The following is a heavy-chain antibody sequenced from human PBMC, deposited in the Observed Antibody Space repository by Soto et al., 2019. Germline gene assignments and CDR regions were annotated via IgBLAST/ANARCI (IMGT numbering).Heavy chain of an antibody. CDR2: ISGSGGST. Sequence: GGSLRLSCAASGFTFSSYAMSWVRQAPGKGLEWVSAISGSGGSTYYADSVKGRFTISRDNSKNTLYLKMNSLRAEDTAVYYCAKLAASPLYYYYYMDVWGKGTTVTVSS. D-gene: IGHD2-15*01. V-gene: IGHV3-23*01. CDR3: AKLAASPLYYYYYMDV. J-gene: IGHJ6*03. CDR1: GFTFSSYA.